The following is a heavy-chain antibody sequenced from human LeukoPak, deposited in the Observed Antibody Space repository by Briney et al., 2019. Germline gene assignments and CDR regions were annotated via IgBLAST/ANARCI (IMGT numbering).Heavy chain of an antibody. CDR2: INHSGST. Sequence: SETLSLTCAVYGGSFSGYYWTWIRQPPGKGLEWIGEINHSGSTNYNPSLKSRVTMSVDTSKSQFSLKLSSVTAADTAVYYCARSYCSGGSCYRGRFDFWGQGTLVTVFS. V-gene: IGHV4-34*01. CDR3: ARSYCSGGSCYRGRFDF. J-gene: IGHJ4*02. D-gene: IGHD2-15*01. CDR1: GGSFSGYY.